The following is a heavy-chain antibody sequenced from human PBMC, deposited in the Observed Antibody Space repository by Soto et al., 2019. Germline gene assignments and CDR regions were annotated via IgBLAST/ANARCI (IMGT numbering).Heavy chain of an antibody. Sequence: PSETLSLTCTVSGGSISSGGYYWSWIRQHPGKGLECTGEFYDIRNTYYSPSLKSRVTIEVDTSKNEISLKLSSVTAAETAVYYCAIGCCDSDYGVYEINYYYHGMDVWGQGTTVTVSS. V-gene: IGHV4-31*03. CDR2: FYDIRNT. J-gene: IGHJ6*02. D-gene: IGHD4-17*01. CDR1: GGSISSGGYY. CDR3: AIGCCDSDYGVYEINYYYHGMDV.